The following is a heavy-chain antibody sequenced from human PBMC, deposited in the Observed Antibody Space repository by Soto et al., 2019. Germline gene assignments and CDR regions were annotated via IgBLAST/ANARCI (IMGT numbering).Heavy chain of an antibody. J-gene: IGHJ4*02. CDR2: IYYSGST. Sequence: SETLSLTCTVSGGSISSSSYYWGWIRQPPGKGLEWIGSIYYSGSTYYNPSLKSRVTISVDTSKNQFSLKLSSVTAADTAVYYCARDWGPNSAVFDYWGQGTLVTVSS. CDR3: ARDWGPNSAVFDY. D-gene: IGHD3-16*01. V-gene: IGHV4-39*07. CDR1: GGSISSSSYY.